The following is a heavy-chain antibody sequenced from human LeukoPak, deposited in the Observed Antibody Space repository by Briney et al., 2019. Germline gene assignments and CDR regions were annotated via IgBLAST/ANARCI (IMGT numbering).Heavy chain of an antibody. CDR3: TTDRMIYATNWAVSWFDP. Sequence: GGSLRLSCAASGFTFSNAWMSWVRQAPGKGLEWVGRVKTKGDGGAADYAAPVKGRFTISRDDSTKTLYLQMNSLKTEDTAVYYCTTDRMIYATNWAVSWFDPWGQGTLVTVSS. J-gene: IGHJ5*02. CDR1: GFTFSNAW. D-gene: IGHD2-8*01. CDR2: VKTKGDGGAA. V-gene: IGHV3-15*01.